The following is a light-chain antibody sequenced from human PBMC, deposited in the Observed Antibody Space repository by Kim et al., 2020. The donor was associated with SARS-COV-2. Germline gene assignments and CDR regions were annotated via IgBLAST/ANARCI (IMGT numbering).Light chain of an antibody. CDR3: QAWDSSTPYV. J-gene: IGLJ1*01. V-gene: IGLV3-1*01. CDR1: KLGDKY. Sequence: SYELTQLPSVSVSPGQTASITCSGDKLGDKYACWYQQKPGQSPVLVIYQDSKRPSGIPERFSGSNSGNTATLTISGTQAMDEADYYCQAWDSSTPYVFGTGTKVTVL. CDR2: QDS.